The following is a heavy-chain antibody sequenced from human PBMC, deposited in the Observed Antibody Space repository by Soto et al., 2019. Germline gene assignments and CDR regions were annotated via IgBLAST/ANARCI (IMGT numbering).Heavy chain of an antibody. CDR1: GGSINSGDYY. J-gene: IGHJ4*02. Sequence: SETLSLTCTVSGGSINSGDYYWSWIRQPPGKGLEWIGHIYYSGSTYYNPSLKSRAGISVDSSKSQVSLKLTSVTAADTAVYLCARILMNYCRLDYWGQGALVTVSS. V-gene: IGHV4-30-4*08. D-gene: IGHD2-15*01. CDR2: IYYSGST. CDR3: ARILMNYCRLDY.